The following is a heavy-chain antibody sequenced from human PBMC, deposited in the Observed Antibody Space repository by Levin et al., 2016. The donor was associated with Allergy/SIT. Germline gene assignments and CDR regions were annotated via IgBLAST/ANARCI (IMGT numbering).Heavy chain of an antibody. Sequence: GESLKISCAASGFTVSSNYMSWVRQAPGKGLEWVSVIYSGGSTYYADSVKGRFTISRDNSKNTLYLQMNSLRAEDTAVYYCARDGDDSSGYKALEYWGQGTLVTVSS. D-gene: IGHD3-22*01. CDR1: GFTVSSNY. V-gene: IGHV3-66*01. J-gene: IGHJ4*02. CDR2: IYSGGST. CDR3: ARDGDDSSGYKALEY.